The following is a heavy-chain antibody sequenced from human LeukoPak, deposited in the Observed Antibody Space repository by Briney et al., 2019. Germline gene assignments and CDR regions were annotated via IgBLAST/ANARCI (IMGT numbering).Heavy chain of an antibody. Sequence: GGSLRLSCAASGFTFSSYWMHWVRQAPGKGLVWVSRINSDGSSTSYADSVKGRFTISRDNAKNTLHLQMNSLRAEDTAVYYCARGAYFDWLLSYLDYWGQGTLVTVSS. CDR3: ARGAYFDWLLSYLDY. V-gene: IGHV3-74*01. CDR2: INSDGSST. J-gene: IGHJ4*02. D-gene: IGHD3-9*01. CDR1: GFTFSSYW.